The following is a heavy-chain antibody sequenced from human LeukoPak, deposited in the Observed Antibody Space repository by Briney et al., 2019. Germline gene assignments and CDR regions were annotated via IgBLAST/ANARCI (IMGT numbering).Heavy chain of an antibody. J-gene: IGHJ4*02. V-gene: IGHV1-69*04. Sequence: GASVKVSCKASGGTFSSHAISWVRQAPGQGLEWMGRIIPIFGIANYAQKFQGRVTITADKSTSTAYMELSSLRSEDTAVYYCARVRDPYYDSSGYLVYWGQGTLVTVSS. CDR2: IIPIFGIA. CDR3: ARVRDPYYDSSGYLVY. D-gene: IGHD3-22*01. CDR1: GGTFSSHA.